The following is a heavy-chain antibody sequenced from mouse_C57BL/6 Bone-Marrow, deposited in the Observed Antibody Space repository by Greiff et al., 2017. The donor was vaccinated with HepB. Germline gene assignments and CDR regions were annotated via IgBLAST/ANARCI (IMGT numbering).Heavy chain of an antibody. D-gene: IGHD1-1*01. V-gene: IGHV1-52*01. Sequence: QVQLQQPGAELVRPGSSVKLSCKASGYTFTSYWMHWVKQRPIQGLEWIGNIDPSDSETHYNQKFKDKATLTVDKSSSTAYMQLSILHTEDSAVYYCALYYYGTNFDYWGQGTTLTVSS. CDR3: ALYYYGTNFDY. CDR2: IDPSDSET. CDR1: GYTFTSYW. J-gene: IGHJ2*01.